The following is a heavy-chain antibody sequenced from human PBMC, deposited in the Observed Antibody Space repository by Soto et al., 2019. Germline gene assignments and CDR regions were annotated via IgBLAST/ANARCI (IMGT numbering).Heavy chain of an antibody. CDR1: GFTFDDYA. V-gene: IGHV3-9*01. J-gene: IGHJ3*02. D-gene: IGHD6-19*01. Sequence: PGGSLRLSCAASGFTFDDYAMHWVRQAPGKGLEWVSGISWNSGSIGYADSVKGRFTISRDNAKNSLYLQMNSLRAEDTALYYCAKDVLRSSGWTDAFDIWGQGTMVTVSS. CDR3: AKDVLRSSGWTDAFDI. CDR2: ISWNSGSI.